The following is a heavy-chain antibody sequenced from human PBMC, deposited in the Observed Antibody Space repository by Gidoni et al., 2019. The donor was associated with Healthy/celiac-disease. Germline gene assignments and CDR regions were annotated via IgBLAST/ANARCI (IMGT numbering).Heavy chain of an antibody. J-gene: IGHJ4*02. CDR3: TTDYGDYVLNYFDY. V-gene: IGHV3-15*01. Sequence: EVQLVESGGGLVKPGGSLRLSVAPAGLPFSNAWMSWVHQAPGKGLDWVGLIKSKTDGGTTDYAAPVKGRFTISRDDSKNTLYLQMNSLKTEYTAVYYCTTDYGDYVLNYFDYWGQGTLVTVSS. CDR1: GLPFSNAW. D-gene: IGHD4-17*01. CDR2: IKSKTDGGTT.